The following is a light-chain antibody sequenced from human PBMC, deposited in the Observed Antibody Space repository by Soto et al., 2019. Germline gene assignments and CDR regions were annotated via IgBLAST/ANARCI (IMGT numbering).Light chain of an antibody. CDR1: QNVSSSY. J-gene: IGKJ4*01. CDR3: QHYRTS. CDR2: GAS. Sequence: EIVLTQSTGTLSLSPGERATLSCRASQNVSSSYLAWYQQKTGQAPRQLIYGASSRATGIPDRFSGSGSGTDFTLTITRLEPEDCAVYYCQHYRTSFGGGTRVEIK. V-gene: IGKV3-20*01.